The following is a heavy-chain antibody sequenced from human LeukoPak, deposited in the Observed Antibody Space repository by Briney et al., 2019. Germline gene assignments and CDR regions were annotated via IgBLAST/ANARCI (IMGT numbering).Heavy chain of an antibody. V-gene: IGHV1-69*04. CDR2: IIPILGIA. D-gene: IGHD6-6*01. J-gene: IGHJ6*02. Sequence: GASVKVSCKASGGTFSSYAISWVRQAPGQGLEWMGRIIPILGIANYAQKFQGRVTITADKSTSTAYMELSSLRSEDTAVYYCAXXXRYSSSSAYYYGMDVWGQGTTVTVSS. CDR3: AXXXRYSSSSAYYYGMDV. CDR1: GGTFSSYA.